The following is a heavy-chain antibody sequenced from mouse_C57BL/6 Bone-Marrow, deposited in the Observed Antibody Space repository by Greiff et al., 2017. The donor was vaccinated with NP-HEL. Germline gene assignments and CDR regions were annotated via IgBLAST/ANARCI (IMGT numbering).Heavy chain of an antibody. Sequence: VQLQQSGAELVKPGASVKMSCKASGYTFTSYWITWVKQRPGQGLEWIGDIYPGSGSTNYNEKFKSKATLTVDTSSSTAYMQLSSLTSEDSAVYYCARDGLLDYYAMDYWGQGTSVTVSS. CDR3: ARDGLLDYYAMDY. J-gene: IGHJ4*01. D-gene: IGHD1-1*01. CDR2: IYPGSGST. V-gene: IGHV1-55*01. CDR1: GYTFTSYW.